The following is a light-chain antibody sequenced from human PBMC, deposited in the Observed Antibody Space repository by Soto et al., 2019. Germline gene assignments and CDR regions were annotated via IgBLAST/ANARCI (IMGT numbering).Light chain of an antibody. J-gene: IGLJ2*01. CDR1: SSNIGSNT. V-gene: IGLV1-44*01. CDR3: AAWDDSLNVVV. CDR2: SNN. Sequence: QSVLTQPPSASGTPGQRVTISCSGSSSNIGSNTVNWYQQLPGTAPKLLIHSNNQRPSGVPDRFSGSKSGTSASLAISGLQSEDEADYYCAAWDDSLNVVVFGGGTKVTVL.